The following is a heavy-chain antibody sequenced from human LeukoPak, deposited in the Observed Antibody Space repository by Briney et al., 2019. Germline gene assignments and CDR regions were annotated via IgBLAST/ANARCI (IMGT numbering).Heavy chain of an antibody. D-gene: IGHD6-19*01. CDR3: ARDLKMGYSSGRHSRGTGSSNDY. V-gene: IGHV1-18*01. CDR1: GYTFTSYG. Sequence: ASVKVSCKASGYTFTSYGISWVRQAPGQGLEWMGWISAYNGNTNYAQKLQGRVTMTTDTSTSTAYMELRSLRSDDTAVDYCARDLKMGYSSGRHSRGTGSSNDYWGQGTLVTVSS. CDR2: ISAYNGNT. J-gene: IGHJ4*02.